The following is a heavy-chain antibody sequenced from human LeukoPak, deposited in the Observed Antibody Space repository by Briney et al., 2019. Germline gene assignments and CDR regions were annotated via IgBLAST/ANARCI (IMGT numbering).Heavy chain of an antibody. J-gene: IGHJ4*02. CDR2: LYTSGSM. CDR1: GGSISNGSYD. D-gene: IGHD3-10*01. V-gene: IGHV4-61*09. CDR3: TKGRGI. Sequence: TSETLSLTCTVSGGSISNGSYDWYWIRQPAGKGLEWIGHLYTSGSMSYNPSLKSRVTISVDTSKNQFSLKLTSVTAADTAVYYCTKGRGIWGQGTLVTVSS.